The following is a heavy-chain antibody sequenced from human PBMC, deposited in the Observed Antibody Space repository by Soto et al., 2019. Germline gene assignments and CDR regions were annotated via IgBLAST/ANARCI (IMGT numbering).Heavy chain of an antibody. V-gene: IGHV3-11*01. Sequence: GGSLRLSCAASGFTFSDYYMSWIRQAPGKGLEWVSYISSSGSTIYYADSVKGRFTISRDNAKNSLYLQMNSLRAEDTAVYYCASIVMHYYDSSGYYFDYWGQGTLVTVSS. CDR1: GFTFSDYY. J-gene: IGHJ4*02. CDR2: ISSSGSTI. D-gene: IGHD3-22*01. CDR3: ASIVMHYYDSSGYYFDY.